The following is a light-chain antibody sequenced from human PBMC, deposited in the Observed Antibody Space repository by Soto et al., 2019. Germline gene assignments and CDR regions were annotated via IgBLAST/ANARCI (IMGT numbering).Light chain of an antibody. Sequence: QSVLTQPASVCGSPGQSITISCTGSNSDVGYYNYVSWYQQHPGKAPKLMIHEVTNRPSGVSNRFSGSKSGNTASLTISGLQAEDEADYYCSSYTSTTTYVFGTGTKVTVL. CDR1: NSDVGYYNY. CDR3: SSYTSTTTYV. J-gene: IGLJ1*01. CDR2: EVT. V-gene: IGLV2-14*01.